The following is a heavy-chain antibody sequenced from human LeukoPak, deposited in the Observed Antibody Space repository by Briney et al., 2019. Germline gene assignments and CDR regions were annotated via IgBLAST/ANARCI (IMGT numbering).Heavy chain of an antibody. CDR1: GGSISSSSYY. J-gene: IGHJ5*02. CDR2: IYYSGST. CDR3: ARVGGGPTYYDSSGYRKLNWFDP. V-gene: IGHV4-39*07. D-gene: IGHD3-22*01. Sequence: PSETLSLTCTVSGGSISSSSYYWGWIRQPPGKGLEWIGSIYYSGSTYYNPSLKSRVTISVDTSKNQFSLKLSSVTAADTAVYYCARVGGGPTYYDSSGYRKLNWFDPWGQGTLVTVSS.